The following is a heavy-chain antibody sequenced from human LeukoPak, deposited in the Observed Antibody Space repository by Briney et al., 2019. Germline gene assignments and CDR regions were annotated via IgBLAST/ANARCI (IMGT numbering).Heavy chain of an antibody. V-gene: IGHV3-66*01. D-gene: IGHD4-17*01. CDR3: AREEGWTTVTTGSYYYYGMDV. Sequence: GGSPRPSRAASGFSPCNFTMSGGLQAPREGHERGSGISSGGSISYAASVKGSLTLFRVNSKNTLYLQMNSLRAEDTAVYYCAREEGWTTVTTGSYYYYGMDVWGEGTTVTVSS. CDR2: ISSGGSI. CDR1: GFSPCNFT. J-gene: IGHJ6*04.